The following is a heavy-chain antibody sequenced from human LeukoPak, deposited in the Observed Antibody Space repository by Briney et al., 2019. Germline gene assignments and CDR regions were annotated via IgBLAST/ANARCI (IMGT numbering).Heavy chain of an antibody. CDR3: ARLYYGSGSYPWNYYYYMDV. V-gene: IGHV4-4*02. CDR1: GGSISSSNW. CDR2: INHSGST. J-gene: IGHJ6*03. Sequence: SETLSLTCAVSGGSISSSNWWSWVRQPPGKGLEWIEEINHSGSTNHNPSLKSRVTISLDTSKNQFSLKLCSVTAADAAVYYCARLYYGSGSYPWNYYYYMDVWGKGTTVTISS. D-gene: IGHD3-10*01.